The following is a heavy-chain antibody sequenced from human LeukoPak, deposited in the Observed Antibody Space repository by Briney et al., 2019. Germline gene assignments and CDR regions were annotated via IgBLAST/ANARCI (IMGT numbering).Heavy chain of an antibody. D-gene: IGHD1-26*01. CDR3: ARGLAWELLVPFDF. J-gene: IGHJ4*02. Sequence: KPSGSLSLTCTVSRYSISSDYYWGWIRQPPGRGLEWIGTIHHSGSTYYNPSLKSRVTMSVDTSKNQFSLRLNSVTAADTATYYCARGLAWELLVPFDFWGQGTLVTVSS. CDR2: IHHSGST. CDR1: RYSISSDYY. V-gene: IGHV4-38-2*02.